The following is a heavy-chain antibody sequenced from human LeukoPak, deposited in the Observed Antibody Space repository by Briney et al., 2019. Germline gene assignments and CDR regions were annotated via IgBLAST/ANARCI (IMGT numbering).Heavy chain of an antibody. J-gene: IGHJ4*02. CDR3: ARENTPAYCGGDCYPTIFDY. CDR2: TSGDGITT. CDR1: GFTFHNYA. Sequence: PGGSLRLSCAASGFTFHNYAIHWVRQAPGKGLEWVSLTSGDGITTYFADSVKGRFTISRDNAKNSLYLQMNSLRAEDTAVYYCARENTPAYCGGDCYPTIFDYWGQGTLVTVSS. D-gene: IGHD2-21*02. V-gene: IGHV3-43*02.